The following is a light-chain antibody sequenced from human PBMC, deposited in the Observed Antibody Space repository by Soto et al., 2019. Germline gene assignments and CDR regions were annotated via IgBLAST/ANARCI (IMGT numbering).Light chain of an antibody. CDR3: TSYTSSNTYV. J-gene: IGLJ1*01. CDR1: SSDVGRYNY. CDR2: EIS. Sequence: QSFLTQPASVSGSPGRSITISCTGTSSDVGRYNYVSWYQQYPGKAPKLMIYEISNRPSGVSIRFSGSKSGNTASLTISGLQAEDEADYYCTSYTSSNTYVFGGGTKVTVL. V-gene: IGLV2-14*01.